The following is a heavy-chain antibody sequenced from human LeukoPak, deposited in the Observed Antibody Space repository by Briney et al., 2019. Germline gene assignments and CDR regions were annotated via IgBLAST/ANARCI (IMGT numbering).Heavy chain of an antibody. CDR2: IYYSGST. Sequence: SETLSLTCTVSGGSISRSTYYWSWIRQHPGKGLEWIGYIYYSGSTYYNPSLKSRVTISVDTSKNQFSLKLSSVTAADTAVYYCASGAITIFGVVNSFDYWGQGTLVTVSS. J-gene: IGHJ4*02. CDR3: ASGAITIFGVVNSFDY. CDR1: GGSISRSTYY. D-gene: IGHD3-3*01. V-gene: IGHV4-31*03.